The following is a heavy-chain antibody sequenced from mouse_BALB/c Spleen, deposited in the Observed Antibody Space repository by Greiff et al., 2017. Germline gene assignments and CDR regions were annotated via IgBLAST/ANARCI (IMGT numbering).Heavy chain of an antibody. J-gene: IGHJ2*01. CDR3: ARVTWAFDY. CDR1: GFTFSSYA. V-gene: IGHV5-6-5*01. Sequence: EVQVVESGGGLVKPGGSLKLSCAASGFTFSSYAMSWVRQTPEKRLEWVASISSGGSTYYPDSVKGRFTISRDNARNILYLQMSSLRSEDTAMYYCARVTWAFDYWGQGTTLTVSS. CDR2: ISSGGST.